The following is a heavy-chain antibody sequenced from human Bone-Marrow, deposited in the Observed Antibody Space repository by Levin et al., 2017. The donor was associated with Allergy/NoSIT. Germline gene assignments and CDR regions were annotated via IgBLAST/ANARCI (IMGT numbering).Heavy chain of an antibody. D-gene: IGHD3-22*01. CDR3: VRESNYFYETSGSENWFDP. J-gene: IGHJ5*02. CDR2: IYYTGAT. V-gene: IGHV4-30-4*01. Sequence: LRLSCTVSGASISSGDYYWSWIRQSPGTGLEWIGYIYYTGATDYSPSLKSRVTISVDTSKNQFSLKLGSVTDADTAVYYCVRESNYFYETSGSENWFDPWGQGTLVTVSS. CDR1: GASISSGDYY.